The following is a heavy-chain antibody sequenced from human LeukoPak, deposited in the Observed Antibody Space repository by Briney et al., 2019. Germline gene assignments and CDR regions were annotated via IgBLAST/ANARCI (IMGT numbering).Heavy chain of an antibody. V-gene: IGHV1-18*01. CDR3: ALTYCGGDCYLPYDY. CDR1: GYTFTSYG. CDR2: ISAYNGNT. J-gene: IGHJ4*02. Sequence: ASVKVSCKASGYTFTSYGISWVRQAPGQGLEWMGWISAYNGNTNYAQKLQGRVTMTTDTSTSTAYMELRSLRSDDTAAYYCALTYCGGDCYLPYDYWGQGTLVTVSS. D-gene: IGHD2-21*02.